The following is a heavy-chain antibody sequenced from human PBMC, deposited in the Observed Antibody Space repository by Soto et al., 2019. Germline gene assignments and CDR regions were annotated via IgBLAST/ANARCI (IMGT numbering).Heavy chain of an antibody. CDR2: ISGSGGGT. V-gene: IGHV3-23*01. CDR3: AKSGRALWFGELLRHYGMDV. J-gene: IGHJ6*02. Sequence: HPGGSLRLSCAASGFTFSSYAMSWVRQAPGKGLKWASAISGSGGGTYYADSVKGRFTISRDNSKNTLYLQMNSLRAEDTAVYYCAKSGRALWFGELLRHYGMDVWGQGTTVTVSS. D-gene: IGHD3-10*01. CDR1: GFTFSSYA.